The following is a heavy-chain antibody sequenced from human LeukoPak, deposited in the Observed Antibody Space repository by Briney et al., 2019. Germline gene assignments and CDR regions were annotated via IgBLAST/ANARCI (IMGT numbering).Heavy chain of an antibody. CDR1: GFIFRNYG. J-gene: IGHJ6*02. CDR3: AHLVWEYVGGLDV. CDR2: IYTNGNT. D-gene: IGHD3/OR15-3a*01. Sequence: GGSLRLSCAASGFIFRNYGMNWVGQAPGKGLGWVSGIYTNGNTRYADSVRGRFTISRDNSKNTLYLQMHSLRVDDTAVYYCAHLVWEYVGGLDVWGQGTTVTVSS. V-gene: IGHV3-23*05.